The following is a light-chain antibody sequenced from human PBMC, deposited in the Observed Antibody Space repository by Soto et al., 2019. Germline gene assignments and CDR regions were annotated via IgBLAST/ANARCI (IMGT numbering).Light chain of an antibody. CDR2: GNS. J-gene: IGLJ1*01. V-gene: IGLV1-40*01. CDR1: SSNIGAGYD. Sequence: QLVLTQPPSVSGAPGQRVTISCTGSSSNIGAGYDVHWYQQLPGTAPKLLIFGNSNRPSGVPDRFSGSKSGTSASLAITGLQAADEADYYCRSYDSSLSPNYVFGTGTKVTVL. CDR3: RSYDSSLSPNYV.